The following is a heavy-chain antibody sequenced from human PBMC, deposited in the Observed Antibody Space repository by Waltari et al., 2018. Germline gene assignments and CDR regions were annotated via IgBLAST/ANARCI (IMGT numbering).Heavy chain of an antibody. Sequence: EVQLVESGGGLVQPGGSLRLCCAAPGFIFSSYWIHWVRQAHGKGLVVVSRLNDDGSGTTSADSVKGRFSISRDNAKNTLYLQMNSLRAEDTAVYYCAREYSNSRYFDYWGPGTLVTVSS. J-gene: IGHJ4*02. D-gene: IGHD6-6*01. CDR3: AREYSNSRYFDY. V-gene: IGHV3-74*01. CDR2: LNDDGSGT. CDR1: GFIFSSYW.